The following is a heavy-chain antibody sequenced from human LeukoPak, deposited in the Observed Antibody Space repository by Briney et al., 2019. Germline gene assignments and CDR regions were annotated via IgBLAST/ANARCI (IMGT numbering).Heavy chain of an antibody. CDR3: AKDYSKTSYYGSGTYYRPNWFDP. D-gene: IGHD3-10*01. J-gene: IGHJ5*02. CDR2: IRYDGSNK. Sequence: PGGSLRLSCAASGFTLSSYGMHWARQAPGKGLEWVAFIRYDGSNKYYADSVKGRFTISRDNSKNTLYLQMNSLRAEDTAVYYCAKDYSKTSYYGSGTYYRPNWFDPWGQGTLVTVSS. V-gene: IGHV3-30*02. CDR1: GFTLSSYG.